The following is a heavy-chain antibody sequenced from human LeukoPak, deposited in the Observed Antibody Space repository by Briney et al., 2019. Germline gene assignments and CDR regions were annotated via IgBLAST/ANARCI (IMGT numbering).Heavy chain of an antibody. CDR2: IIWSGGST. CDR1: GFTVTNNY. Sequence: SGGSLRLSCAASGFTVTNNYMSWVRQAPGKGLEWVSGIIWSGGSTGYADSVKGRFTISRDNAKNSLYLQMNSLRAEDTALYYCARDDYGSGSWNDYWAREPWSPSPQ. CDR3: ARDDYGSGSWNDY. V-gene: IGHV3-20*04. J-gene: IGHJ4*02. D-gene: IGHD3-10*01.